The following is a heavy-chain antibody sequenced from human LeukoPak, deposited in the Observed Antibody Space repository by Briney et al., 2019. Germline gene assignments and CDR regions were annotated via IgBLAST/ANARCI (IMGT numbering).Heavy chain of an antibody. CDR2: IYYSGTT. V-gene: IGHV4-39*01. D-gene: IGHD6-13*01. CDR1: GGSISSSSYN. J-gene: IGHJ4*02. Sequence: SETLSLTCIVSGGSISSSSYNWGWIRQPPGKGLEWIGSIYYSGTTYYNPSLRSRLTISVDTSKNQFSLKLSSVTAADTAVYYCARHDRIIASPLVWGQGTLVTVSS. CDR3: ARHDRIIASPLV.